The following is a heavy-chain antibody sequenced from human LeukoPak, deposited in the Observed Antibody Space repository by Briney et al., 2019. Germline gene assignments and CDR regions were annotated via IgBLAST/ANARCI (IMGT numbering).Heavy chain of an antibody. CDR2: TSPNGREK. V-gene: IGHV3-7*01. CDR3: VSWGPTDNF. J-gene: IGHJ4*02. D-gene: IGHD3-16*01. CDR1: GFTFSTHW. Sequence: GGSLSLSCAASGFTFSTHWMSWVRQVTGKGLEWVAHTSPNGREKYYVDSVKGRFTISRDNAANPLYLQMNNLRAEDTAVFYCVSWGPTDNFWGQGALVTVSS.